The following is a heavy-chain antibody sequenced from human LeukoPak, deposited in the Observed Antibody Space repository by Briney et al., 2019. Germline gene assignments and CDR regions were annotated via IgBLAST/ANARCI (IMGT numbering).Heavy chain of an antibody. CDR2: INPNSGGT. D-gene: IGHD5-12*01. V-gene: IGHV1-2*06. CDR1: GYTFTGYY. CDR3: ARTTYSGYDPFDY. J-gene: IGHJ4*02. Sequence: ASVKVSCKASGYTFTGYYMHWVRQAPGQGLEWMGRINPNSGGTNYAQKFQGRVTMTRDTSISTAYMELSSLRSEDTAVYYCARTTYSGYDPFDYWGQGTLVTVSS.